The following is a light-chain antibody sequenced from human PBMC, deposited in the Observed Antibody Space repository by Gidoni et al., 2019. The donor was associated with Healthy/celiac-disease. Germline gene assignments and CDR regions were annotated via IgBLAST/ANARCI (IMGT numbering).Light chain of an antibody. CDR2: AAS. J-gene: IGKJ2*01. Sequence: DIQMTQSPSSLSASVGARVTITCRASQSISSYLNWYQQKPGKAPKLLIYAASSVQSGVPSRFSGSVSGTDFTLTISSLQPEDFATYYCQQSYSTPYTFGQGTKLEIK. CDR3: QQSYSTPYT. V-gene: IGKV1-39*01. CDR1: QSISSY.